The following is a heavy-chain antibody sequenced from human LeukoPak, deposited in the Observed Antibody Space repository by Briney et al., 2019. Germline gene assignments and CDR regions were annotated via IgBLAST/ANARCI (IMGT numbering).Heavy chain of an antibody. CDR3: ASPYSGYDYNFDH. CDR2: SSSNGGST. J-gene: IGHJ4*02. D-gene: IGHD5-12*01. V-gene: IGHV3-64D*06. Sequence: GGSLRLSCSASGFTFSSYAMHWVRQAPGKGLEYVSSSSSNGGSTYYADSVKGRFTISRDNSKNTLFLQMSSLRTEDTAVYYCASPYSGYDYNFDHWGQGTLVTVSS. CDR1: GFTFSSYA.